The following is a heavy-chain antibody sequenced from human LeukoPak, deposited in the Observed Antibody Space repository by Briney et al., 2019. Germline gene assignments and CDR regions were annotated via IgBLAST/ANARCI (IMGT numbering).Heavy chain of an antibody. CDR1: GFTFSGSA. D-gene: IGHD2-15*01. J-gene: IGHJ4*02. V-gene: IGHV3-73*01. Sequence: GGSLKLSCAASGFTFSGSAMHWVRQPSGKGLEWVGRIRGKANSYATAYAASVKGRFTISRDDSKNTAYLQMNSLKTEDTAVYYCTRRVVAGVNFDYWGQGTLVTVSS. CDR2: IRGKANSYAT. CDR3: TRRVVAGVNFDY.